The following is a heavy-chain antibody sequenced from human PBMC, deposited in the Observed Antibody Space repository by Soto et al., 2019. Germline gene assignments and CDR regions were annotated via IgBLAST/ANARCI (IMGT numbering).Heavy chain of an antibody. J-gene: IGHJ4*02. V-gene: IGHV4-31*03. D-gene: IGHD2-21*01. Sequence: SETLSLPCTVSGGSISSDGYYWSWIRQHPGKGLEWIGYIFYSGTIYYNPSLQSRVTISVDSSKKQFSLKLTSVTAADTAVYYGPREEHINNSGLYSWGQGTLVPVSS. CDR1: GGSISSDGYY. CDR3: PREEHINNSGLYS. CDR2: IFYSGTI.